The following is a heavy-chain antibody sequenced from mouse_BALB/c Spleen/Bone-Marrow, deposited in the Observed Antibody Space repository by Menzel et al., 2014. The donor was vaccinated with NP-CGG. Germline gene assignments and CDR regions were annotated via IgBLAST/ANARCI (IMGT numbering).Heavy chain of an antibody. CDR3: ASYASGPAYFAY. Sequence: VQLQQSGPQLVRPGASVKMSCKASGYSFTSYWMHWVKQRPGQGLEWIGMIDPSDSETRLNQRFKDKATLTVDKSSSTAYMQLSSPTSEDSAIYYSASYASGPAYFAYWGQGTLVTVSA. CDR1: GYSFTSYW. D-gene: IGHD1-1*01. J-gene: IGHJ3*01. CDR2: IDPSDSET. V-gene: IGHV1S127*01.